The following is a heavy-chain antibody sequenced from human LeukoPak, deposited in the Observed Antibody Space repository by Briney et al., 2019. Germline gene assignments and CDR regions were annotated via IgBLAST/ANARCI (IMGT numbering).Heavy chain of an antibody. D-gene: IGHD4-17*01. J-gene: IGHJ4*02. CDR1: GFTFSDYY. V-gene: IGHV3-11*04. CDR2: ISSSGSTI. Sequence: PGGSLRLSCAASGFTFSDYYMSWIRQAPGEGLEWVSYISSSGSTIYYADSVKGRFTISRDNAKNSLYLQMNSLRAEDTAVYYCARPHAERNYGDYLYYFDYWGQGTLVTVSS. CDR3: ARPHAERNYGDYLYYFDY.